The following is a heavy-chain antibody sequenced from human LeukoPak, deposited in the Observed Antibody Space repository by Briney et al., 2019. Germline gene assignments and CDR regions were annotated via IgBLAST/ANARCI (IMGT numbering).Heavy chain of an antibody. CDR1: GYSISSGYN. V-gene: IGHV4-38-2*01. D-gene: IGHD2-2*01. CDR2: LSHSGST. Sequence: SETLSLTCAVSGYSISSGYNWGWIRQPPGKGLEWIGTLSHSGSTYYNPSLKSRITMTMDTSKNQFSLQLTSVTAADTAVYFRARFGSTSGRGFDPWGQGALVTVSS. CDR3: ARFGSTSGRGFDP. J-gene: IGHJ5*02.